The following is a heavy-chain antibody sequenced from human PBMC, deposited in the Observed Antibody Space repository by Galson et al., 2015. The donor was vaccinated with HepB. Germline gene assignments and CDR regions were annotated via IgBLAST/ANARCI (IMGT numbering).Heavy chain of an antibody. D-gene: IGHD3-16*01. CDR3: ARDYAMSTRKWFDP. V-gene: IGHV1-18*01. J-gene: IGHJ5*02. CDR2: ISGYNANT. Sequence: SVKVSCKASGYKFSDYGINWVRQAPGQGLEWMGWISGYNANTNYAQNFQGRVTMTTDTSTSTVYMEVKKLRSYDTAVYYCARDYAMSTRKWFDPWGQGTLFTVSS. CDR1: GYKFSDYG.